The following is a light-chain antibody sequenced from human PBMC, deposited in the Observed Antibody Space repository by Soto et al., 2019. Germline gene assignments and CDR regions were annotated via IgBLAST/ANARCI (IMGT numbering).Light chain of an antibody. Sequence: QSALTQPASVSGSPGQSITISCTGSSSDVGGYNHVSWYQQHPGKAPKLMIYEVNNRPSGVSNRFSGSKSGNTASLTISGLQAEDEADYYCSSYTTSTTRIIFGGGTKLTVL. CDR3: SSYTTSTTRII. CDR1: SSDVGGYNH. CDR2: EVN. V-gene: IGLV2-14*01. J-gene: IGLJ2*01.